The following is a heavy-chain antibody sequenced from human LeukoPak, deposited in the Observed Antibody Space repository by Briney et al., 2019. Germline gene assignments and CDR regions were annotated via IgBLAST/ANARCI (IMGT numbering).Heavy chain of an antibody. J-gene: IGHJ4*02. V-gene: IGHV4-59*08. CDR2: ISYSGST. CDR3: ARHGGSWTFDY. CDR1: GDSISSNH. D-gene: IGHD1-26*01. Sequence: SETLSLTCTVSGDSISSNHWSWIRQSPGKGLEWIAYISYSGSTNYNPSLKSRVTMSVDTSKNQFSLKVSSVTAADTAVYYCARHGGSWTFDYWGQGTLVTVSS.